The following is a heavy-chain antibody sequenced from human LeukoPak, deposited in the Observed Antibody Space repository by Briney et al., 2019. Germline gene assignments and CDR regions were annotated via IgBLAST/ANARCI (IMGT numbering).Heavy chain of an antibody. CDR3: ARDGHHYDRRDYSNLDY. V-gene: IGHV1-18*01. J-gene: IGHJ4*02. CDR2: ISAYNGNT. D-gene: IGHD3-22*01. Sequence: ASVKVSCKASGYRFSSYGISWVRQAPGQGLEWMGWISAYNGNTNYAQKLQDRVTMITDTSTSTAYMELRSLRSDDTAVYYCARDGHHYDRRDYSNLDYWGQGTLVTVSS. CDR1: GYRFSSYG.